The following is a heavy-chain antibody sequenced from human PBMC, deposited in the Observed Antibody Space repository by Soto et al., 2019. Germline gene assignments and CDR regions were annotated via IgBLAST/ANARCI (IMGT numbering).Heavy chain of an antibody. J-gene: IGHJ5*02. V-gene: IGHV1-8*01. D-gene: IGHD2-15*01. CDR1: GYTFTSYD. CDR2: MNPNSGNT. CDR3: ARGEYCSGGSCYRNWFDP. Sequence: QVKLVQSGAEVKKPGASVKVSCKASGYTFTSYDINWVRQATGQGLEGMGWMNPNSGNTGYAQKFQGRVTMTRNTSISTAYMELSRLRSEDTAVYYCARGEYCSGGSCYRNWFDPWGQGTLVTVSS.